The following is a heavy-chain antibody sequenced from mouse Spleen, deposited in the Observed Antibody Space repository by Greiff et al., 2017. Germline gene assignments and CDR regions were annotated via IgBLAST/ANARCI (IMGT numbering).Heavy chain of an antibody. CDR3: ARSDGYYVGDY. CDR1: GYTFTSYV. CDR2: INPYNDGT. Sequence: EVKLQESGPELVKPGASVKMSCKASGYTFTSYVMHWVKQKPGQGLEWIGYINPYNDGTKYNEKFKGKATLTSDKSSSTAYMELSSLTSEDSAVYYCARSDGYYVGDYWGQGTTLTVSS. V-gene: IGHV1-14*01. J-gene: IGHJ2*01. D-gene: IGHD2-3*01.